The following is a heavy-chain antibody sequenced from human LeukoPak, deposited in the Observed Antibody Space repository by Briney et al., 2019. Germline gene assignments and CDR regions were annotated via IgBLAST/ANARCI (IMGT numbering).Heavy chain of an antibody. D-gene: IGHD3-3*01. Sequence: GGSLRLSCAASGFTFSDDYMSWIRQAPGKGLEWVGRIKSKTDGGTTDYAAPVKGRFTISRDDSKNTLYLQMNSLKTEDTAVYYCTTVRIFGVVINNYYYYGMDVWGQGTTVTVSS. CDR2: IKSKTDGGTT. J-gene: IGHJ6*02. V-gene: IGHV3-15*01. CDR1: GFTFSDDY. CDR3: TTVRIFGVVINNYYYYGMDV.